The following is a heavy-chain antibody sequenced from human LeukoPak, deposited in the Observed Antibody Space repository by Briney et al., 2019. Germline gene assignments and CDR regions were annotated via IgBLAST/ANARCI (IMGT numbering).Heavy chain of an antibody. CDR2: ISYDGSNK. CDR1: GLTFSSYA. J-gene: IGHJ4*02. CDR3: AREGGAFDY. D-gene: IGHD3-16*01. V-gene: IGHV3-30*04. Sequence: GGSLRLSCAASGLTFSSYAMHRVRQAPGKGLEWVAVISYDGSNKYYADSVKDRFTISRDNSKNTLYLQMNSLRAEDTAVYYCAREGGAFDYWGQGTLVTVSS.